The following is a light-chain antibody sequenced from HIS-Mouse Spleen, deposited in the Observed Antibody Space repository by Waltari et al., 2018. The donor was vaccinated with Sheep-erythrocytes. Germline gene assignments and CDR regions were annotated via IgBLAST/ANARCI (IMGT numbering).Light chain of an antibody. J-gene: IGLJ1*01. CDR2: DVS. CDR3: CSYAGSYNHV. Sequence: QSALTQPRSVSGSPGQSVTISCTGTSSDVGGYNSVSWYQQHPGKAPKLMIDDVSKRPSGVPDRFSGSKSGNTASLTISGLQAEDEADYYCCSYAGSYNHVFATGTKVTVL. V-gene: IGLV2-11*01. CDR1: SSDVGGYNS.